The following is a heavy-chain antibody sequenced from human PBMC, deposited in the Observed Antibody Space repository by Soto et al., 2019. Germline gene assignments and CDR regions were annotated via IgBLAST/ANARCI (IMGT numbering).Heavy chain of an antibody. CDR1: GVSSRTYY. CDR2: IYYSGST. V-gene: IGHV4-59*08. D-gene: IGHD3-22*01. CDR3: ARQDTMTYDY. Sequence: PSETLSLTCPFSGVSSRTYYWSWIRQPPGKGLEWIGYIYYSGSTDYNPSLKSRVTISVDTSKNQFSLELSSVTAADTAMYYCARQDTMTYDYWGQGTLVTVSS. J-gene: IGHJ4*02.